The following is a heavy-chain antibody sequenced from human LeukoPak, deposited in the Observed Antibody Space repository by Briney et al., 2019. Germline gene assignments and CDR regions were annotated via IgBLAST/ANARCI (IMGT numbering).Heavy chain of an antibody. Sequence: GGSLRLSCAASGFTFSDYGMNWVRQAPGKGLEWVSSISSGSNYIYYADSVKGRFTISRDNAKNSLYLQMNSLRAEDTAVYFCARGTPTTRDFDYWGQGTLVTVSS. CDR1: GFTFSDYG. CDR3: ARGTPTTRDFDY. J-gene: IGHJ4*02. V-gene: IGHV3-21*01. D-gene: IGHD4-11*01. CDR2: ISSGSNYI.